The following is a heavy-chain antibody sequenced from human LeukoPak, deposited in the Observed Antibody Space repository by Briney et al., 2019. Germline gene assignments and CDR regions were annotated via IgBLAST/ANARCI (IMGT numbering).Heavy chain of an antibody. Sequence: ASVKVSCKASGYTFTSYGISWVRQAPGQGLEWMGRISAYNGNTNYAQKLQGRVTMTTDTSTSTAYMELRSLRSDDTAVYYCAREDAGYSGYDAWFDPWGQGTLVTVSS. CDR2: ISAYNGNT. CDR3: AREDAGYSGYDAWFDP. CDR1: GYTFTSYG. D-gene: IGHD5-12*01. V-gene: IGHV1-18*01. J-gene: IGHJ5*02.